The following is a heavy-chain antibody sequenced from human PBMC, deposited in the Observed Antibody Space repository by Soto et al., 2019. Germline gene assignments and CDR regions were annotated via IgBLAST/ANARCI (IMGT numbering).Heavy chain of an antibody. CDR3: AREAAEDGPADAFDI. J-gene: IGHJ3*02. D-gene: IGHD6-25*01. Sequence: QVQLQESGPGLVKPSGTLSLTCAVSGGSISSSNWWSWVRQPPGKGLEWIGEIYHSGSTNYNPSLKTRVTKSVNKSKYKFPLRGTSVTAADTAVYSWAREAAEDGPADAFDIWGEGTMVTVSS. V-gene: IGHV4-4*02. CDR1: GGSISSSNW. CDR2: IYHSGST.